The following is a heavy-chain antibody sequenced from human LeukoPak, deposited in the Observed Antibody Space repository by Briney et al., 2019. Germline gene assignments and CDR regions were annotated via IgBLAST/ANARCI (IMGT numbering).Heavy chain of an antibody. CDR2: ISGSGVST. V-gene: IGHV3-23*01. Sequence: GGSLRLSCAASGYTFSSYGMSWVREAPGKGLEWVSAISGSGVSTYYADSVKGRFTISRDNSKNTLYLQMNSLRAEDTAVYYCAKGVGYCSGGSCQQFDYWGQGTLVTVSS. CDR1: GYTFSSYG. CDR3: AKGVGYCSGGSCQQFDY. J-gene: IGHJ4*02. D-gene: IGHD2-15*01.